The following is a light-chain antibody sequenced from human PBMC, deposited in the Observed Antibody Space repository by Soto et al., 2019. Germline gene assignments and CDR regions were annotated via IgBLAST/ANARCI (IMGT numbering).Light chain of an antibody. Sequence: ETEMTKSASTRSASGGAGETISCRASQTISNWLAWYQQKPGKAPKLLIYDASSLESGVPSRFSGSGSGTESTLTISSLQPEDFATYYCQTYNSFWTFGQGTKVDIK. CDR2: DAS. CDR1: QTISNW. J-gene: IGKJ1*01. V-gene: IGKV1-5*01. CDR3: QTYNSFWT.